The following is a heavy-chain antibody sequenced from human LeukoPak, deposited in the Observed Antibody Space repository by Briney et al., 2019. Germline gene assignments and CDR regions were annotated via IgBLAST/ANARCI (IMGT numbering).Heavy chain of an antibody. J-gene: IGHJ3*02. CDR1: GFTFSSYA. CDR3: AKDRRLGAVAGGGAFDI. V-gene: IGHV3-23*01. CDR2: ISGSGGST. Sequence: SGGSLRLSCAASGFTFSSYAMSWVRQAPGKGLEWVSAISGSGGSTYYADSVKGRFTISRDNSKNTLYLQMNSLRAEDTAVYYCAKDRRLGAVAGGGAFDIWGQGTMVTVSS. D-gene: IGHD6-19*01.